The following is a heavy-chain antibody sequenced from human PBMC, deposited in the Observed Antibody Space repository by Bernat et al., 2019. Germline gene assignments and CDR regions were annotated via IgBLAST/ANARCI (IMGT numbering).Heavy chain of an antibody. CDR3: TKDLHVPGDYWSFDL. D-gene: IGHD7-27*01. CDR1: GFTFRTSD. V-gene: IGHV3-23*01. Sequence: EVQLLESGGDLVQPGGSLRLSCAASGFTFRTSDMSWVRQAPGKGLEWVSGISSTDNTYYAHSMKGRFTISRDSSKNTLYLQMNGLRVEDTASYYCTKDLHVPGDYWSFDLWGRGTLVTVSS. CDR2: ISSTDNT. J-gene: IGHJ2*01.